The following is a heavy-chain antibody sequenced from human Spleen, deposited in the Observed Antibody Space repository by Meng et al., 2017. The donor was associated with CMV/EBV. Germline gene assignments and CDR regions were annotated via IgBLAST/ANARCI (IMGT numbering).Heavy chain of an antibody. J-gene: IGHJ4*02. CDR1: GFTVSSNY. CDR3: VRGLLGSCSSTSCYNGGDY. CDR2: IAYDGSSQ. V-gene: IGHV3-30*03. Sequence: GESLKISCAASGFTVSSNYMSWVRQAPGKGLEWVAVIAYDGSSQNYADSVKGRFTISRDNSKNTLYLQMNSLRTGDTALYYCVRGLLGSCSSTSCYNGGDYWGQGTLVTVSS. D-gene: IGHD2-2*02.